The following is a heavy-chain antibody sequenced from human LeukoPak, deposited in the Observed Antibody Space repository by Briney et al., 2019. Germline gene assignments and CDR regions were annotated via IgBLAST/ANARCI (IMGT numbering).Heavy chain of an antibody. V-gene: IGHV1-18*01. CDR3: ARDRDSSGWHVADY. CDR2: ISPNNGNT. D-gene: IGHD6-19*01. J-gene: IGHJ4*02. Sequence: ASVKVSCKASGYTFRSYGITWVRQAPGQGLGWMGWISPNNGNTNYAQKFQGRVTMTTDTPTSTAYMEMRSLRSDDTAVYYCARDRDSSGWHVADYWGQGTLVTVSS. CDR1: GYTFRSYG.